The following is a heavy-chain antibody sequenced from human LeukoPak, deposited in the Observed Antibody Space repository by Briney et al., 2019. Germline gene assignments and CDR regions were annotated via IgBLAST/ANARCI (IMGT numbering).Heavy chain of an antibody. D-gene: IGHD5-18*01. Sequence: PSETLSLTCTVSGGSINSSSYYWGWIRQPPRKGLEWIGSIYYSGSSFFNPSLKSRVTISVDTSKNQFSLKLSSVTAADTAVYYCARDDYSYGWGFDYWGQGTLVTVSS. CDR3: ARDDYSYGWGFDY. J-gene: IGHJ4*02. CDR1: GGSINSSSYY. V-gene: IGHV4-39*07. CDR2: IYYSGSS.